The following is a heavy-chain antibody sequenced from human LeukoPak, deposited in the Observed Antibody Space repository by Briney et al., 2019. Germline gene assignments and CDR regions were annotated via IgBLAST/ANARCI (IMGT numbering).Heavy chain of an antibody. V-gene: IGHV4-39*01. CDR2: IYYSGST. CDR3: ARLTLVGVFDY. D-gene: IGHD1-26*01. Sequence: WVRQPPGKGLEWIGSIYYSGSTYYNPSLKSRVTISVDTSKNQFSLKLSSVTAADTAVYYCARLTLVGVFDYWGQGTLVTVSS. J-gene: IGHJ4*02.